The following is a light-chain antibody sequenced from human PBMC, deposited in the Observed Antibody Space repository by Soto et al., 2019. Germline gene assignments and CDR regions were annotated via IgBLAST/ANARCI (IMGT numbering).Light chain of an antibody. J-gene: IGKJ3*01. Sequence: TQMTQSPSTLSASVGDRVTIACRASQSISSWLAWYQQKPGKAPKLLIYAASSLQSGVPSRFSGSGSGTDFTLTISSLQPEDFATYYCQQSYSTLFTFGPGTKVDIK. CDR3: QQSYSTLFT. V-gene: IGKV1-39*01. CDR1: QSISSW. CDR2: AAS.